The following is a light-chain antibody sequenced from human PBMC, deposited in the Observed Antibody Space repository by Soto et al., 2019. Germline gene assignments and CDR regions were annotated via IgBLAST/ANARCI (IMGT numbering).Light chain of an antibody. CDR3: SSFRSGSTL. J-gene: IGLJ1*01. CDR1: SSDVGGYNY. CDR2: EVS. V-gene: IGLV2-14*01. Sequence: QSALTQPRSVSGSPGQSVTISCTGTSSDVGGYNYVSWYQQHPGKAPKLMIYEVSNRPSGVSNRFSGSKSGNTASLTISGLQAEDEADYYCSSFRSGSTLFGTGTKVTVL.